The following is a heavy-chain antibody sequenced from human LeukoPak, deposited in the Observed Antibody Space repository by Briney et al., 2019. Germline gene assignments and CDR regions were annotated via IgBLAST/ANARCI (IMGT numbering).Heavy chain of an antibody. Sequence: ASVKVSCKASGYTFTSYDINWVRQATGQGLEWMGWMNPNSGNTGYAQKFQGRVTMTRNTSISTAYMELSSLRSEDTAVYYCARFIGVPSGAARRRGNYYYYMDVWGKGTTVTVSS. CDR1: GYTFTSYD. J-gene: IGHJ6*03. D-gene: IGHD6-6*01. CDR3: ARFIGVPSGAARRRGNYYYYMDV. V-gene: IGHV1-8*01. CDR2: MNPNSGNT.